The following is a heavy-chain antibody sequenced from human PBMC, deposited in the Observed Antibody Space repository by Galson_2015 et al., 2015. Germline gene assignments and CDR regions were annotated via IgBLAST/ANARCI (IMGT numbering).Heavy chain of an antibody. J-gene: IGHJ4*02. CDR1: GFTFSSHS. D-gene: IGHD4-11*01. CDR2: ISSGSRYM. V-gene: IGHV3-21*01. CDR3: SRDRGTSITTSSAFDC. Sequence: SLRLSCAASGFTFSSHSMNWVRQAPGKGLEWVSSISSGSRYMFYGDSVKGRFTVSRDNAKNSLYLQMNSLRAEDTAVYFCSRDRGTSITTSSAFDCWGQGTLVTVSS.